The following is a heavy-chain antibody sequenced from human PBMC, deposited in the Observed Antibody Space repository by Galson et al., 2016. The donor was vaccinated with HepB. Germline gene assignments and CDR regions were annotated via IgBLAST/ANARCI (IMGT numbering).Heavy chain of an antibody. D-gene: IGHD3-10*01. J-gene: IGHJ3*02. Sequence: FSNYAISWVRQVPGQGLEWMGGIIPVFGTTNYEQKFQDRVTITADESTSTAYMELSSLRSDDTALYFCARPRHPITMVRGVGATDAFDIWGQGTMVTVSS. CDR1: FSNYA. CDR3: ARPRHPITMVRGVGATDAFDI. V-gene: IGHV1-69*01. CDR2: IIPVFGTT.